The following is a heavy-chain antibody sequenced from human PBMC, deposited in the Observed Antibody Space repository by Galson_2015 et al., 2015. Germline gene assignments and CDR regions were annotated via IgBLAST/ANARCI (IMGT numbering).Heavy chain of an antibody. D-gene: IGHD2-2*01. J-gene: IGHJ4*02. Sequence: SLRLSCAASGFTFGDYAMSWVRQAPGKGLEWVGFIRSKAYGGTTEYAASVKGRFTISRDDSKSIAYLQMNSLKTEDTAVYYCTAEDNVVVPAASIRPYWRQGSLVTVS. V-gene: IGHV3-49*04. CDR3: TAEDNVVVPAASIRPY. CDR2: IRSKAYGGTT. CDR1: GFTFGDYA.